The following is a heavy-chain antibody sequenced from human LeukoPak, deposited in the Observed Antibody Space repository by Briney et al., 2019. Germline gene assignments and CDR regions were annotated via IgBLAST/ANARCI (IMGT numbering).Heavy chain of an antibody. J-gene: IGHJ4*02. Sequence: GGSLTLSCVASEFIFSSHAMIWVRQAPGKGLEWISSITSSSSHIFYADSVRGRFTISRDNAKNSLYLQMNSLRAEDTAVYYCTRGSYGDYEYWGQGTLVTVSS. D-gene: IGHD4-17*01. CDR2: ITSSSSHI. CDR1: EFIFSSHA. CDR3: TRGSYGDYEY. V-gene: IGHV3-21*01.